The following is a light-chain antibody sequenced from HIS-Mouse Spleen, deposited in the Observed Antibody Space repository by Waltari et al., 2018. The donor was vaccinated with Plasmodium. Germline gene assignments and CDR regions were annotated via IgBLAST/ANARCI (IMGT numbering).Light chain of an antibody. CDR2: QDS. Sequence: SYELTQPPPVSVSPGQTASITCSGDKLGDKYACWYQQTPGQSPVLVIYQDSKRPSGIPERFSGSNSGNTATLTISGTQAMDEADYYCQAWDSSTVVFGGGTKLTVL. CDR3: QAWDSSTVV. CDR1: KLGDKY. J-gene: IGLJ2*01. V-gene: IGLV3-1*01.